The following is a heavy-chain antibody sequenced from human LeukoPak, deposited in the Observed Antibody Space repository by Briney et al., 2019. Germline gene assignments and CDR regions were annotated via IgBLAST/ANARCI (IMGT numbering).Heavy chain of an antibody. V-gene: IGHV4-61*02. CDR1: GGSISSGSYY. CDR2: IYTSGST. D-gene: IGHD3-22*01. CDR3: ARDEYYDSSGYYGY. J-gene: IGHJ4*02. Sequence: TLSLTCTVSGGSISSGSYYWSWIRQPAGKGLEWIGRIYTSGSTNYNPSLKSRVTMSVDTSKNQFSLKLSSVTAADTAVYYCARDEYYDSSGYYGYWGQGTLVTVSS.